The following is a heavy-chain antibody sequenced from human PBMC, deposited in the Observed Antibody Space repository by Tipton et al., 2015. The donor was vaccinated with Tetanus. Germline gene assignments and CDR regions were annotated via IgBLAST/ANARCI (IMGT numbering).Heavy chain of an antibody. D-gene: IGHD2-21*02. V-gene: IGHV1-18*01. CDR3: AREDYVTAVDY. J-gene: IGHJ4*02. CDR2: INTDNGNT. CDR1: GYTFLNYG. Sequence: QYGAEVKKPGASVKVSCKASGYTFLNYGITWVRQAPGQGLEWMGWINTDNGNTNYAQKFQGRVTVTTDTSTTTSYMELRSLRSDDTALYYCAREDYVTAVDYWGQGTLVTVSS.